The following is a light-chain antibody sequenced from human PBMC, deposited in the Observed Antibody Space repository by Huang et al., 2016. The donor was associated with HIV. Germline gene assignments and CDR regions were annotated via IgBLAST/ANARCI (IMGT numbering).Light chain of an antibody. J-gene: IGKJ5*01. CDR3: QQGYSALIT. CDR2: SAS. CDR1: QNINTD. V-gene: IGKV1-39*01. Sequence: DILLTQSPSSLSASVGDRVTITCRASQNINTDLNWYQQKPGKAPNLLIHSASTLQTGVPSRFSGSGSWTDFTLTVNSLQPEDSATYYCQQGYSALITFGQGTRL.